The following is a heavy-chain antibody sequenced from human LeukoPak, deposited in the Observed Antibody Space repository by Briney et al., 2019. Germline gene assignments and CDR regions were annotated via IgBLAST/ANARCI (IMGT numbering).Heavy chain of an antibody. CDR3: ARSYGSGSYTLDY. J-gene: IGHJ4*02. CDR1: GGSISSGGYS. CDR2: IYHSGST. D-gene: IGHD3-10*01. V-gene: IGHV4-30-2*01. Sequence: SQTLSLTCAVSGGSISSGGYSWSWIRQPPGKGLEWIGYIYHSGSTYYNPSLKSRVTISVDRSKNQFSLKLSSVTAADTAVYYCARSYGSGSYTLDYWGQGTLVTVSS.